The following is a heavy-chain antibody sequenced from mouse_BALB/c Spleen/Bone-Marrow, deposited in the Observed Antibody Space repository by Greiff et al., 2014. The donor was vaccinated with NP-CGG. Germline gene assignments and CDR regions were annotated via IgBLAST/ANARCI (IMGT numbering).Heavy chain of an antibody. D-gene: IGHD2-1*01. Sequence: EVMLVESGGGLVQPGGSRKLSCAASGFTFSSFGMHWVRQAPEKGLEWVAYISSGSSTIYYADTVKGRFTISRDNPKNTLFLQMTSLRSKDTAMYYCARGGNFAWFAYWGQGTLVTVSA. CDR3: ARGGNFAWFAY. CDR2: ISSGSSTI. V-gene: IGHV5-17*02. J-gene: IGHJ3*01. CDR1: GFTFSSFG.